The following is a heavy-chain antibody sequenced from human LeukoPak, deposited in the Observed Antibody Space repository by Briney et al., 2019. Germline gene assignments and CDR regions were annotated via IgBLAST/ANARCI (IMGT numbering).Heavy chain of an antibody. J-gene: IGHJ4*02. D-gene: IGHD3-3*01. CDR1: GGSFSGYY. CDR3: ASGRDQTTYYDFWSGYYQSDFDY. Sequence: SETLSLTCAVYGGSFSGYYWSWIRQPPGKGLEWIGEINHSGSTNYNPSLKSRVTISVDTSKNQFSLKLSSVTAADTAVYYCASGRDQTTYYDFWSGYYQSDFDYWGQGTLVTVSS. CDR2: INHSGST. V-gene: IGHV4-34*01.